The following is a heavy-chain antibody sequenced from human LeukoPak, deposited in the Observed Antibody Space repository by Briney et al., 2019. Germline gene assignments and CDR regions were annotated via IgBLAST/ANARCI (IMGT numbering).Heavy chain of an antibody. CDR3: ARVGHTIIRGAMDY. J-gene: IGHJ4*02. V-gene: IGHV1-18*04. CDR1: GYTFTGYY. CDR2: ISGYNGNT. Sequence: ASVKVSCKASGYTFTGYYMQWVRQAPGQGLEWMAWISGYNGNTNYAQKFQGRVIMTTDTSTSTAYLELRSLRSDDTALYYCARVGHTIIRGAMDYWGQGTLVTVSS. D-gene: IGHD3-10*01.